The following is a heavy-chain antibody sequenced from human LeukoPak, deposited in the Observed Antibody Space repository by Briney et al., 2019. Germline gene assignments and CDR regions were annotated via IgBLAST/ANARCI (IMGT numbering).Heavy chain of an antibody. D-gene: IGHD3-22*01. J-gene: IGHJ2*01. CDR2: IYTSGST. CDR1: GGSISSGSYY. Sequence: SQTLSLTCTVSGGSISSGSYYWSWIRQPAGKGLEWNGRIYTSGSTNYNPSLKSRVTISVDTSKNQFSLKLSSVAAADTAVYYCARSGSGYDYVWYFEFWGRGTLVTVSS. CDR3: ARSGSGYDYVWYFEF. V-gene: IGHV4-61*02.